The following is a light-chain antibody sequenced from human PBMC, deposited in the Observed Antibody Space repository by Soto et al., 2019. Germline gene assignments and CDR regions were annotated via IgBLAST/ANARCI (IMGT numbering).Light chain of an antibody. CDR2: EVI. V-gene: IGLV2-8*01. CDR1: SYDVGDYNY. CDR3: TSYAGSNNYV. J-gene: IGLJ1*01. Sequence: QSVLTQPPSASGSPGQSVTISCTGTSYDVGDYNYVSWYQQHPGKAPKLMIYEVIKRPSGVPDRFSGSKSGNTASLTVSGLQAEDDADYYCTSYAGSNNYVFGTGTKVTVL.